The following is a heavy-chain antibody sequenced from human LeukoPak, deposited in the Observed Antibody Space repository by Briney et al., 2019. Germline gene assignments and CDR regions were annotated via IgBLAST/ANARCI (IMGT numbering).Heavy chain of an antibody. J-gene: IGHJ6*02. D-gene: IGHD2-2*01. CDR3: ARSLGLVVPAAQYYYYYGMDV. Sequence: PSETLSLTCTVSGGSISSYYWSWLRQPPGKGLEWIGYIYYSGSTNYNPSLKSRVTISVDTSKNQFSLKLSSVTAADTAVYYCARSLGLVVPAAQYYYYYGMDVWGQGTTVTVSS. V-gene: IGHV4-59*01. CDR2: IYYSGST. CDR1: GGSISSYY.